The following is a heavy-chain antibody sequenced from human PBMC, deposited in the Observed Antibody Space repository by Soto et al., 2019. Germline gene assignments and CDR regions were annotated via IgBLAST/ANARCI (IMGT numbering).Heavy chain of an antibody. J-gene: IGHJ4*02. Sequence: PSETLSLTCAVYGGSFSGYYWSWIRQPPGKGLEWIGEINHSGSTNYNPSLKSRVTISVDTSKNQFSLKLSSVTAADTAVYYCARAGSSSWFDYWGQGTLVTVSS. CDR1: GGSFSGYY. V-gene: IGHV4-34*01. D-gene: IGHD6-13*01. CDR3: ARAGSSSWFDY. CDR2: INHSGST.